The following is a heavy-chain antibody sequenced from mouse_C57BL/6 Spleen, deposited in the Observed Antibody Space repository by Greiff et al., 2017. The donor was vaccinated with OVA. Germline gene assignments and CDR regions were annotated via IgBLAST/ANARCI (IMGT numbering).Heavy chain of an antibody. Sequence: EVKLVESGGGLVKPGGSLKLSCAASGFTFSDYGMHWVRQAPEKGLEWVAYISSGSSTIYYADTVKGRFTISRDNAKNTLFLQMTSLRSEDTAMYYCARNSFYYGSSYDAMDYWGQGTSVTVSS. D-gene: IGHD1-1*01. CDR2: ISSGSSTI. J-gene: IGHJ4*01. CDR3: ARNSFYYGSSYDAMDY. V-gene: IGHV5-17*01. CDR1: GFTFSDYG.